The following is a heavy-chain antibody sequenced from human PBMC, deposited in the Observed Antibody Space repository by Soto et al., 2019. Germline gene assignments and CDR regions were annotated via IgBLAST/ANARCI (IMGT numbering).Heavy chain of an antibody. CDR2: TYYRSKWYN. Sequence: QXLSLTYAISGDXVSSIRAAWNWIRQSPSRGLEWLGSTYYRSKWYNDYAVSVKSRITINPDTSKNQFSLQLNSLTPEDTAVYYCARDGWYFDLWGRGTLVTVFS. V-gene: IGHV6-1*01. J-gene: IGHJ2*01. CDR3: ARDGWYFDL. CDR1: GDXVSSIRAA.